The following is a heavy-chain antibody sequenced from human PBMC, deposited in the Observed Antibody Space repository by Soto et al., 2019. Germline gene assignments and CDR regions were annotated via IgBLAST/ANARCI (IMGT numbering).Heavy chain of an antibody. J-gene: IGHJ5*02. CDR2: ISTTGDNT. V-gene: IGHV3-23*01. D-gene: IGHD2-15*01. CDR1: GFTFSIYA. CDR3: ARKISHRFDP. Sequence: GGSLRLSCAASGFTFSIYAMTWVRQAPGKGLDWVSAISTTGDNTYYADSVRRRFTISRDNSKPTLYLQMISLRAEDTAVYYCARKISHRFDPWGERTLVTVSS.